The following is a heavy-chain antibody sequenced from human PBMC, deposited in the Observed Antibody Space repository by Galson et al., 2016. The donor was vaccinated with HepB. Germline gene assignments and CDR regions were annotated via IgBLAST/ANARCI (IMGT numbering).Heavy chain of an antibody. CDR3: ESNLATAGTRGFDY. CDR2: IYLGGRT. J-gene: IGHJ4*02. CDR1: GGSISSANW. V-gene: IGHV4-4*02. Sequence: SETLSLTCDVLGGSISSANWWSWVRQPPGKGLEWIGEIYLGGRTHYNPSLESRITISIDNSNNRFSLHLNSATAAATAVYYCESNLATAGTRGFDYWGQGTLVTVSS. D-gene: IGHD5-12*01.